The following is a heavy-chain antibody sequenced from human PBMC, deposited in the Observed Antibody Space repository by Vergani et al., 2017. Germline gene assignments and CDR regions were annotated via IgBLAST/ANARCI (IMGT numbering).Heavy chain of an antibody. Sequence: QVQLQESGPGLVKPSQTLSLTCTVSGGSISSGRYYWSWIRQPAGKGLEWIERIYTSGSTNYNPSLKSRVTISEDTSKNQFSLKLSSVTAADTDVYYCARAETAMAVDYWGQGTLVTVSS. J-gene: IGHJ4*02. V-gene: IGHV4-61*02. CDR2: IYTSGST. CDR1: GGSISSGRYY. CDR3: ARAETAMAVDY. D-gene: IGHD5-18*01.